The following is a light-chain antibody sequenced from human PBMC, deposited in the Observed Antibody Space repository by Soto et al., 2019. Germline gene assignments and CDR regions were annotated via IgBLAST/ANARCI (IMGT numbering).Light chain of an antibody. Sequence: EIVMTQSPATLSVSPGERDTLSCSASQSVSSNLAWYQQKPGQAPRLLIYGATTRATGIPARFSGSGSGTEFTLPISSLQSEDFAVYYCQQEKTFGQGTKVDIK. V-gene: IGKV3-15*01. CDR2: GAT. CDR3: QQEKT. CDR1: QSVSSN. J-gene: IGKJ1*01.